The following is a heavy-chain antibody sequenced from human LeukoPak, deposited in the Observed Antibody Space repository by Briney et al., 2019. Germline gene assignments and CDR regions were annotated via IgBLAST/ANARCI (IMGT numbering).Heavy chain of an antibody. D-gene: IGHD6-13*01. CDR2: IYYSGST. Sequence: SETLSLTCTVSGGSVSSGSYYWSWIRQPPGKGLEWIGYIYYSGSTNYNPSLKSRVTISVDTSKNQFSLKLSSVTAADTAVYYCARAPYSSSWYAHRPYYYYGMDVWGQGTTVTVSS. CDR3: ARAPYSSSWYAHRPYYYYGMDV. CDR1: GGSVSSGSYY. J-gene: IGHJ6*02. V-gene: IGHV4-61*01.